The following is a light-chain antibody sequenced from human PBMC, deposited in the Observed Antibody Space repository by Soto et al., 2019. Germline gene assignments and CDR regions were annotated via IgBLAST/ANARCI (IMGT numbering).Light chain of an antibody. CDR3: CSYAGSYNYV. V-gene: IGLV2-23*01. Sequence: QSALTQPASVSGSPGQSITISCTGTSSDVGSYNLVSWYQQHPGKAPKLMIYEGSKRPSGVSNRFSGSKSGNTASLTISGLHAEDEADYYCCSYAGSYNYVFGTGTQLTVL. CDR2: EGS. J-gene: IGLJ1*01. CDR1: SSDVGSYNL.